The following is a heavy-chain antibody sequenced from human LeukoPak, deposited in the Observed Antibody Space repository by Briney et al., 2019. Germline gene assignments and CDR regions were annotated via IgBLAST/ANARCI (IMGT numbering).Heavy chain of an antibody. CDR1: GYSFTSYW. CDR3: ARHSSGWFTSGYYYYGMDV. Sequence: GESLKISCKGSGYSFTSYWISWVRQMPGKGLEWMGRIDPSDSYTNYSPSFQGHVTISADKSISTAYLQWSSLKASDTAMCYCARHSSGWFTSGYYYYGMDVWGQGTTVTVSS. V-gene: IGHV5-10-1*01. J-gene: IGHJ6*02. D-gene: IGHD6-19*01. CDR2: IDPSDSYT.